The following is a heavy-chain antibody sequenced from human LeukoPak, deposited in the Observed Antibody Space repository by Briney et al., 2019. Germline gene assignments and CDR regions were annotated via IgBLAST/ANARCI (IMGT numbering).Heavy chain of an antibody. V-gene: IGHV3-23*01. CDR2: IIDSGNSV. D-gene: IGHD1-26*01. J-gene: IGHJ4*02. Sequence: GGSLRLSCAASGFTFSSCAMSWVRQAPGKGLEWVSTIIDSGNSVYYADSVEGRFTISRDNSKNTLYLQMNSLRTGDTAVYYCAKDPIFSGSYGVFDSWGQGTLVTVSS. CDR3: AKDPIFSGSYGVFDS. CDR1: GFTFSSCA.